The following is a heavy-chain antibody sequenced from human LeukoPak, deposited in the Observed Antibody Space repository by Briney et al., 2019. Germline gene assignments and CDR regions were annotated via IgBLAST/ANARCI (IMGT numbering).Heavy chain of an antibody. CDR3: ARRIIPVNLDYDFWSGYSTANYYYMDV. D-gene: IGHD3-3*01. Sequence: PSETLSLTCAVYGGSFSDYYWSWIRQTPGEGLQWIGGIKYSGSTYYNPSLKSRVTISVDTSKNQFSLKLSSVTAADTAVYYCARRIIPVNLDYDFWSGYSTANYYYMDVWGKGTTVTVSS. CDR1: GGSFSDYY. J-gene: IGHJ6*03. CDR2: IKYSGST. V-gene: IGHV4-34*01.